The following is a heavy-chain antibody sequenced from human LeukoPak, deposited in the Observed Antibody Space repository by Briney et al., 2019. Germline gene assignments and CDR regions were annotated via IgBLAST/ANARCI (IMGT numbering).Heavy chain of an antibody. Sequence: SETLSLTCTVSVGSINGYYGTWIRQPPGKGLEWICYISDSGSTNYNPSLKSRVTMSVDSSNTEFSLRLNSVTAADTAVYYCARVFRGAVTSNWFDPWGQGTLVTVSS. D-gene: IGHD4-17*01. CDR3: ARVFRGAVTSNWFDP. CDR1: VGSINGYY. V-gene: IGHV4-59*01. CDR2: ISDSGST. J-gene: IGHJ5*02.